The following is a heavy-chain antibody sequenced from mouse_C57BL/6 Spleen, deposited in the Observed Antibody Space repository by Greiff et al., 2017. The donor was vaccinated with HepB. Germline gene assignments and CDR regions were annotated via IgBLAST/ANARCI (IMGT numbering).Heavy chain of an antibody. J-gene: IGHJ2*01. CDR3: ARQFITTVVAFDY. Sequence: EVKLVESGGGLVKPGGSPKLSCAASGFTFSDYGMHWVRQAPEKGLEWVAYISSGSSTIYYADTVKGRFTISRDNAKNTLFLQMTSLRSEDTAMYYCARQFITTVVAFDYWGQGTTLTVSS. D-gene: IGHD1-1*01. CDR1: GFTFSDYG. V-gene: IGHV5-17*01. CDR2: ISSGSSTI.